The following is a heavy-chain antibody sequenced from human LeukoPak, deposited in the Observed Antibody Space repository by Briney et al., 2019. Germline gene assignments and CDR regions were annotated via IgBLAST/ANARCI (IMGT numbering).Heavy chain of an antibody. J-gene: IGHJ4*02. CDR1: GFTFSSYS. D-gene: IGHD4-17*01. CDR2: ISRSSSYI. Sequence: GGSLRLSCAASGFTFSSYSMNWVRQAPGKGLEWVSSISRSSSYIYYADSVKGRFTISRDNAKNSLYLQMNSLRAEDTAVYYCARAAYGDYGLDYWGQGTLVTVSS. CDR3: ARAAYGDYGLDY. V-gene: IGHV3-21*01.